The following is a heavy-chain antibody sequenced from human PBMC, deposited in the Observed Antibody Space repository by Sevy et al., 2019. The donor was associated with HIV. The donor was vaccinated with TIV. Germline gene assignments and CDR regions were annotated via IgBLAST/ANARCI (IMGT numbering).Heavy chain of an antibody. Sequence: GGSLRLSCAVSGIIFTTSGMHWVRQAPGKGLEWVSVISYDGRNKFYGESVKGRFTISRYNSKNILFLQMNSLRAKDMAVYYCAKDFTGYNGMDVWGQGTMVTVSS. V-gene: IGHV3-30*18. CDR1: GIIFTTSG. D-gene: IGHD3-9*01. CDR3: AKDFTGYNGMDV. J-gene: IGHJ6*02. CDR2: ISYDGRNK.